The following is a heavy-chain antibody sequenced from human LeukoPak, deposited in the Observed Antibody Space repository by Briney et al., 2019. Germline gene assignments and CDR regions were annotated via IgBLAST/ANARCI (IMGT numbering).Heavy chain of an antibody. J-gene: IGHJ4*02. V-gene: IGHV4-34*01. CDR1: GGSFSGYY. CDR2: INHSGST. Sequence: PSETLSLTCAVYGGSFSGYYWSWIRQPPGKGLEWIGEINHSGSTNYNPSLKSRVTISVDTSKNQFSLKLSSVTAADTAVYYCARGARDYYDSSGYYRLIDYWGQGTLVTVSS. CDR3: ARGARDYYDSSGYYRLIDY. D-gene: IGHD3-22*01.